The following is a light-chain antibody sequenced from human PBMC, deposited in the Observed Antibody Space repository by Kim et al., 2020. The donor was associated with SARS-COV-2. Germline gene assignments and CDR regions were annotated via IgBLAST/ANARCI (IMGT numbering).Light chain of an antibody. J-gene: IGLJ2*01. Sequence: VALGQTVRITCQGESLRSYYATCYQHKPGQAPILVIYGKNNRPSGIPDRFSGSSSGNTASLTITGTQAGDEADYYCNSRDSNNNVLFGGGTRLTVL. CDR3: NSRDSNNNVL. V-gene: IGLV3-19*01. CDR1: SLRSYY. CDR2: GKN.